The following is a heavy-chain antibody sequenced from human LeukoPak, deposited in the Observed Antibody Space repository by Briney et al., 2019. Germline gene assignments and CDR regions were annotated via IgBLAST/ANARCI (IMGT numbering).Heavy chain of an antibody. D-gene: IGHD6-19*01. J-gene: IGHJ6*03. CDR3: AKRARRGIAVAGNTTRTLTPIYYYYYYMDV. CDR1: GFNFNIYE. Sequence: GGPLRLSCAASGFNFNIYEMNWVRQAPGKGLEWVSAISGSGGSTYYADSVKGRFTISRDNSKNTLYLQMNSLRAEDTAVYYCAKRARRGIAVAGNTTRTLTPIYYYYYYMDVWGKGTTVTISS. CDR2: ISGSGGST. V-gene: IGHV3-23*01.